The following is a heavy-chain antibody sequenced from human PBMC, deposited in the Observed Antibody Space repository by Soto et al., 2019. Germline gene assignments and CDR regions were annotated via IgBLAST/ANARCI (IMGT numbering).Heavy chain of an antibody. D-gene: IGHD1-20*01. CDR3: ARHYNTGAFFDY. Sequence: QLQLQESGPGLVKSSETLSLTCSVSGASVSSSHYWGWIRQPPGKGLEWIGSVSYSGSPYYSPSFKSRNTISVDTSNNQFSLRVRSVTATDTAVYFCARHYNTGAFFDYWGQGKLVTVSS. CDR2: VSYSGSP. V-gene: IGHV4-39*01. J-gene: IGHJ4*02. CDR1: GASVSSSHY.